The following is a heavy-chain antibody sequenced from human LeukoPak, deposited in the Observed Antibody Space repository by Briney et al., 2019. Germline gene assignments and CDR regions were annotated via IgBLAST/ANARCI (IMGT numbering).Heavy chain of an antibody. Sequence: GKSLRLSCAASGFSFSTYGIHWVRQAPGKGLEWVAVMWYDGSKDYYADSVKGRFTISRDNSKNTLYLQMNSLRAEDTAVYYCARVYGTNGYYYYYYMDVWGKGTTVTVSS. CDR1: GFSFSTYG. D-gene: IGHD2-8*01. J-gene: IGHJ6*03. CDR3: ARVYGTNGYYYYYYMDV. V-gene: IGHV3-33*01. CDR2: MWYDGSKD.